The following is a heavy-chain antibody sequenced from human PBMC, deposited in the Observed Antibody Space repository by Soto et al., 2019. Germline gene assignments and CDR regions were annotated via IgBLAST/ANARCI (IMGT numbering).Heavy chain of an antibody. J-gene: IGHJ3*01. D-gene: IGHD2-15*01. CDR3: PVSGDCSGGSCFHWGQWAFDF. CDR2: IYYSGST. CDR1: AGSISSGGYY. Sequence: VQLQESGPGLVKPSQTLSLTCTVSAGSISSGGYYWSWIRQHPGKGLEWIGYIYYSGSTYYNPSLKSRVTLSVYSSKIELSLKLSSVTAADTAVYYCPVSGDCSGGSCFHWGQWAFDFWGQWTMVTVCS. V-gene: IGHV4-31*03.